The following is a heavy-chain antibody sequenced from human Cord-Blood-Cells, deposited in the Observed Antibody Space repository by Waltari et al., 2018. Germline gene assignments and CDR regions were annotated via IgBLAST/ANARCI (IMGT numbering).Heavy chain of an antibody. J-gene: IGHJ3*02. D-gene: IGHD3-10*01. V-gene: IGHV1-69*10. Sequence: QVQLMQSGAEVKKPGSPVKFSCKDSGGTSRSYAISWVRRAPGQGLEWMGGIIPILGIANYAQKFQGRVTITADKSTSTAYMELSSLRSEDTAVYYCAAYYGSGSYWAFDIWGQGTMVTVSS. CDR1: GGTSRSYA. CDR2: IIPILGIA. CDR3: AAYYGSGSYWAFDI.